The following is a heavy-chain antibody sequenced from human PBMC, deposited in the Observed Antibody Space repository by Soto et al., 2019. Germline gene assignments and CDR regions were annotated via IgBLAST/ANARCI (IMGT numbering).Heavy chain of an antibody. CDR1: GFVFSDFA. CDR2: ITGRGSAT. CDR3: AKAPLETCLSRLCCHLDH. V-gene: IGHV3-23*01. J-gene: IGHJ4*02. Sequence: EVHLLESGGAFVQPGGSLRLSCAASGFVFSDFAMTWVRQSPGKRLEWVAGITGRGSATYHADSVKGRFTISRDNSKETLFLQMDSLRGEDTAIYYCAKAPLETCLSRLCCHLDHWGQGTLVTVSS. D-gene: IGHD3-16*01.